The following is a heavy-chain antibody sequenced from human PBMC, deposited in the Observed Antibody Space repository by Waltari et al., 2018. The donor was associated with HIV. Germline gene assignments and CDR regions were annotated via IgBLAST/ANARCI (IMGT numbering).Heavy chain of an antibody. Sequence: QVQLQQSGPGLVKPSQTLSLTCAISGDSVSSNSAAWNWIRQPPSRGLEWLGWTYYRSKFYNDYAVSVKGRITINPYTSNNQFSLQLNSVTPEDTAVYYCARSPYSSSLFLIDYWCQVTLVTVSS. CDR3: ARSPYSSSLFLIDY. CDR1: GDSVSSNSAA. D-gene: IGHD6-13*01. CDR2: TYYRSKFYN. V-gene: IGHV6-1*01. J-gene: IGHJ4*02.